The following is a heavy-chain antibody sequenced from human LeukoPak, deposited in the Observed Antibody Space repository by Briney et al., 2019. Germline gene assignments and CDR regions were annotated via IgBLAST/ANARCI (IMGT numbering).Heavy chain of an antibody. V-gene: IGHV3-23*01. J-gene: IGHJ4*02. CDR1: GFTFSSYA. Sequence: GGSLRLSCEGFGFTFSSYAMSWVRQAPGNGLEWVSTIGSSGGSTFYADSVKGRFTISRDNSKNTLYLQMSSLRAEDTAMYYCAKRNPLTSSWYYFDYWGQGTLVTVSS. CDR3: AKRNPLTSSWYYFDY. D-gene: IGHD6-13*01. CDR2: IGSSGGST.